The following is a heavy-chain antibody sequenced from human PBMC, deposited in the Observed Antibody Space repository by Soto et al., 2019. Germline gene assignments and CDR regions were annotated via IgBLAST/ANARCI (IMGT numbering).Heavy chain of an antibody. CDR1: GGTFSSYA. Sequence: QVQRVQSGAEVKKPGSSVKVSCKASGGTFSSYAISWVRQAPGQGLEWMGGIIPIFGTANYAQKFQGRVTITADESTSTAYMELSSLRSEDTAVYYCARVKMAPQSSARAFDIWGQGTMVTVSS. CDR2: IIPIFGTA. D-gene: IGHD5-18*01. V-gene: IGHV1-69*01. CDR3: ARVKMAPQSSARAFDI. J-gene: IGHJ3*02.